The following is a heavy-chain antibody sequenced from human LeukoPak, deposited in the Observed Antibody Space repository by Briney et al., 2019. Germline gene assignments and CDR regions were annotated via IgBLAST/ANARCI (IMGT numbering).Heavy chain of an antibody. CDR2: ISYDGSNK. Sequence: PGGSLRLSCAASGFTFSSYAMHWVRQAPGKGLEWVAVISYDGSNKYYADSVKGRFTISRDNSKNTLYLQMNSLRAEDTAVYYCARDYTYPNLHCSSTSCYFGGADYRGQGTLVTVSS. CDR1: GFTFSSYA. V-gene: IGHV3-30-3*01. D-gene: IGHD2-2*01. CDR3: ARDYTYPNLHCSSTSCYFGGADY. J-gene: IGHJ4*02.